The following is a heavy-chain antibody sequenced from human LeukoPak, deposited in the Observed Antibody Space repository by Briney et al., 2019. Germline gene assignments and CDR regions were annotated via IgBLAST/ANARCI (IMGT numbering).Heavy chain of an antibody. J-gene: IGHJ4*02. Sequence: ASVKVSCKASGYTFTGYYMHWVRQAPGQGLEWMGWINPNSGGTNYAQKFQGRVTMTRDTSISTAYVELSGLRSDDTAIYYCARVYYASGTYYAAFEYWGQGILVTVSS. CDR2: INPNSGGT. D-gene: IGHD3-10*01. CDR1: GYTFTGYY. CDR3: ARVYYASGTYYAAFEY. V-gene: IGHV1-2*02.